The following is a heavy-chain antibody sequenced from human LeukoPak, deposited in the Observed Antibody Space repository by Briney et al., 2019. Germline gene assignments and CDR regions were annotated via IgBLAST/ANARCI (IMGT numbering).Heavy chain of an antibody. CDR3: ARDAAGYDP. CDR1: GFTFNTFW. D-gene: IGHD6-13*01. Sequence: GGSLRLSCAATGFTFNTFWMSWVRQTPGKGLEWVANIKEDGTKKYYVDSVKGRFTISRDNAENSLYLQMNSLRAEDTAVYYCARDAAGYDPWGQGTLVTVSS. CDR2: IKEDGTKK. V-gene: IGHV3-7*01. J-gene: IGHJ5*02.